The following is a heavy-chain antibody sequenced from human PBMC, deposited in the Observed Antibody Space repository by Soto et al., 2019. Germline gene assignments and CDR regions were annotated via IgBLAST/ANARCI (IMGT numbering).Heavy chain of an antibody. CDR2: IYPGDSDT. Sequence: PGESLKISCQGSGYRFTDYWIGWVRQKPGKGLEWLGFIYPGDSDTRYSPSFQGHVTISADKSISTAHLRWSSLKASDTAMYYCARGYCITTSCPGYFHHWGQGTLVTVSS. CDR3: ARGYCITTSCPGYFHH. D-gene: IGHD2-2*01. CDR1: GYRFTDYW. V-gene: IGHV5-51*01. J-gene: IGHJ1*01.